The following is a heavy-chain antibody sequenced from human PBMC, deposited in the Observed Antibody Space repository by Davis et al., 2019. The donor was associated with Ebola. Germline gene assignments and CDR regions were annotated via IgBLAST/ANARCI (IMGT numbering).Heavy chain of an antibody. J-gene: IGHJ6*02. D-gene: IGHD2-15*01. CDR3: AREGERYCSGGSCYYRPYYYGMDV. CDR1: GFTFSSYS. CDR2: ISSSSSYI. Sequence: GESLKISCAASGFTFSSYSMNWVRQAPGKGLEWVSSISSSSSYIYYADSVKGRFTISRDNANNSLYLQMNSLRAEDTAVYYCAREGERYCSGGSCYYRPYYYGMDVWGQGTTVTVSS. V-gene: IGHV3-21*01.